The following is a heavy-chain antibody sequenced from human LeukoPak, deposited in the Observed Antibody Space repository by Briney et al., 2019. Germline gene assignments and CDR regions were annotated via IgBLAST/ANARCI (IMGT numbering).Heavy chain of an antibody. J-gene: IGHJ4*02. V-gene: IGHV3-23*01. Sequence: GGSLRLSCAASGFTFSSYAMSWVRQAPGKGLEWVSAISGAGDRTYHADSVKGRFTTSRDNSKNTLYLQMNSLRAEDTAIYYCAKDLAYDSSDYHVIFDCWGQGTLVTVSS. CDR3: AKDLAYDSSDYHVIFDC. CDR2: ISGAGDRT. CDR1: GFTFSSYA. D-gene: IGHD3-22*01.